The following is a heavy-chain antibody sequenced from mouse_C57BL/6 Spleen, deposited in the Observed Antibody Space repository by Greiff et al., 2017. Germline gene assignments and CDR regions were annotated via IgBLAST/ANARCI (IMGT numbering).Heavy chain of an antibody. CDR2: IYPSDRYT. Sequence: QVQLQQPGAELVKPGASVKLSCKASGYTFTSYWMQWVKQRPGQGLEWIGEIYPSDRYTNYHQKFKGKAPLTVDTSSRTAYMQLSSLTSADSAVYSGARRGGNLPNFFDYWGQGTTLTVSS. J-gene: IGHJ2*01. CDR3: ARRGGNLPNFFDY. CDR1: GYTFTSYW. V-gene: IGHV1-50*01.